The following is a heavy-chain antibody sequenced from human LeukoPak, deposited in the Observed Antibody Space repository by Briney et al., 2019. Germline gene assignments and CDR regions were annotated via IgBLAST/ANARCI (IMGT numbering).Heavy chain of an antibody. Sequence: PGGSLRLSFAASGFTVSSEAMSWGRRAPWKGLEWVSAISGSGGSTYYADSVKGRFTISRDNSKNTLYLQMNSLRAEDTAVYYCAKDGYCSSTSCYPNWFDPWGQGTLVTVSS. D-gene: IGHD2-2*01. CDR2: ISGSGGST. V-gene: IGHV3-23*01. CDR3: AKDGYCSSTSCYPNWFDP. CDR1: GFTVSSEA. J-gene: IGHJ5*02.